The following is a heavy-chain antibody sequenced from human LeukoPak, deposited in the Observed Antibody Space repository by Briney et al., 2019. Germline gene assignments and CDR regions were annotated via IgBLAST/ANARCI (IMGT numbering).Heavy chain of an antibody. V-gene: IGHV1-18*01. CDR1: GDTFTSYD. CDR2: ISAYNGDT. Sequence: ASVKVSCKASGDTFTSYDINWVRQAPGQGLEWMGWISAYNGDTNYAQNLQGRVTMTTDASTTTAYMELRSLRSDDTAVYYCARHYGYYDSSGHYCDYWGQGTLVSVSS. D-gene: IGHD3-22*01. J-gene: IGHJ4*02. CDR3: ARHYGYYDSSGHYCDY.